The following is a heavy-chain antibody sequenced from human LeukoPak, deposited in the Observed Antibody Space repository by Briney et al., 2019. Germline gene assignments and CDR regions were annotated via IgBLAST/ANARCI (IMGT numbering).Heavy chain of an antibody. CDR3: ARHPRTDDHNRFY. J-gene: IGHJ4*02. D-gene: IGHD1-1*01. Sequence: GESLKISCQTSGYSFSIFWIGWVRQMPGKGLEWMGIIYPGDSDTRYSPSFQGQVTISADKSSNTAYLQWTTLQASDTAIYYCARHPRTDDHNRFYWGQGTPVTVSS. V-gene: IGHV5-51*01. CDR1: GYSFSIFW. CDR2: IYPGDSDT.